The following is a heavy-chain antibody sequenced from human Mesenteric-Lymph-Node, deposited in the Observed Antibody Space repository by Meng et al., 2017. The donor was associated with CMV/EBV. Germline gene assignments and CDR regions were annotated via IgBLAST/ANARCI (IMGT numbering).Heavy chain of an antibody. CDR1: GGTFSSYA. V-gene: IGHV1-69*05. Sequence: SVKVSCKASGGTFSSYAISWVRQAPGQGLEWMGGIIPIFGTANYAQKFQGRVTITTDESTSTAYMELSSLRSEDTAVYYCARDLGYCSSTSCYPYYYYGMDVWGQGTTVTVSS. D-gene: IGHD2-2*01. CDR3: ARDLGYCSSTSCYPYYYYGMDV. J-gene: IGHJ6*02. CDR2: IIPIFGTA.